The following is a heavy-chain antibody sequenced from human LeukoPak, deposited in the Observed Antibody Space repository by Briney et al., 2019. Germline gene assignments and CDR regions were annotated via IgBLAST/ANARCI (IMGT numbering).Heavy chain of an antibody. J-gene: IGHJ4*02. V-gene: IGHV3-23*01. D-gene: IGHD1-1*01. CDR1: GFTFSDYV. CDR2: ISGSGDTT. Sequence: GGSLRLSCASSGFTFSDYVMSWVRQAPGKGLDWVSSISGSGDTTYSADSVKGRFTISRDNSRNTLYLQMNSLRAEDTAVYYCATDSPETAAFDYWGQGTLVTVSS. CDR3: ATDSPETAAFDY.